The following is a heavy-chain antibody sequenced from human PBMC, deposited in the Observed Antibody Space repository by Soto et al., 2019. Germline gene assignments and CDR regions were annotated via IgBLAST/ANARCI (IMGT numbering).Heavy chain of an antibody. CDR3: TSRMGYYDSSGYYYATDY. V-gene: IGHV3-15*07. J-gene: IGHJ4*02. CDR2: IKSKTDGGTT. D-gene: IGHD3-22*01. CDR1: GFTFSNAW. Sequence: GGSLRLSCAASGFTFSNAWMNWVRQAPGKGLEWVGRIKSKTDGGTTDYAAPVKGRFTISSDDSKNKLYLQMNSLKNDDAAVYYCTSRMGYYDSSGYYYATDYWGQGTLVTVSS.